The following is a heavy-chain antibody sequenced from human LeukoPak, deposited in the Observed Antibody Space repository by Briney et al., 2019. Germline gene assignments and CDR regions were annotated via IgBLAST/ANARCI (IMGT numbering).Heavy chain of an antibody. CDR2: IYASGGA. Sequence: GGSLRLSCVASGFDVNDNFMIWVRQAPGQGLEWVSIIYASGGAYHAESVKGRFNAFRDTSKNTIFLQMNNLRADDTAAYYCVRRHDYWGQGTLVTVSS. CDR3: VRRHDY. CDR1: GFDVNDNF. V-gene: IGHV3-53*01. J-gene: IGHJ4*02.